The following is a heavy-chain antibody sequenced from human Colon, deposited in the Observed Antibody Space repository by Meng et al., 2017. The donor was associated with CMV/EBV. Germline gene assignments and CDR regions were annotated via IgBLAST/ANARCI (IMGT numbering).Heavy chain of an antibody. CDR3: AKDINSGSLRLLYHFDY. CDR1: GFTFSSYS. Sequence: GESLKISCVASGFTFSSYSMNWVRQAPGKGLEWVSAITSSSSSIYYADSVKGRFTISRDNAKNSLFLQMNSLRAEDTALYYCAKDINSGSLRLLYHFDYWGQGTLVTVSS. J-gene: IGHJ4*02. CDR2: ITSSSSSI. D-gene: IGHD1-26*01. V-gene: IGHV3-21*04.